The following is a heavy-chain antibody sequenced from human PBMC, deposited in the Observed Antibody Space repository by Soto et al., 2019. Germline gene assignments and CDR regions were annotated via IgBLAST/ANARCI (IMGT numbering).Heavy chain of an antibody. CDR3: ARGPTHQTYKDNRSAHKFDY. CDR2: IYYSGST. CDR1: GGSISSGDYF. J-gene: IGHJ4*02. D-gene: IGHD2-15*01. V-gene: IGHV4-30-4*01. Sequence: PSETLSLTCTVSGGSISSGDYFWSWIRQPPGKGLEWIGYIYYSGSTYYDPSLKSRVTISVDTSKNQFSLKLSSVTAADTALYYCARGPTHQTYKDNRSAHKFDYWGQGTLVTVSS.